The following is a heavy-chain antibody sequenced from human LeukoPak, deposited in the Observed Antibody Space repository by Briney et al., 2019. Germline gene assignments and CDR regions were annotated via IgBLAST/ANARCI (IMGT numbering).Heavy chain of an antibody. V-gene: IGHV4-4*09. CDR3: ARRLRTYFDY. J-gene: IGHJ4*02. CDR1: GGPISAYY. Sequence: SETLSLTCTVTGGPISAYYWNWIRQSPGKGLEWIGHTYSGTTTYNPSLKSRVTISVGTSKNEFSRKLSSVTAADPAVYYCARRLRTYFDYWGQGSLVTVSS. CDR2: TYSGTT.